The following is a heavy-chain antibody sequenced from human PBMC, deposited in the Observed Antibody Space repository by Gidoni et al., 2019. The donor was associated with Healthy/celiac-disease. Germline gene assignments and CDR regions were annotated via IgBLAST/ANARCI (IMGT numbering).Heavy chain of an antibody. Sequence: QVQLQQWGAGLLKPPETLSLTCAVYGGSFSGYYWSWIRQPPGKGLEWIGEINHSGSTNDNPSLKSRVTISVDTSKNQFSLKLSSVTAADTAVYYCARALRFLEWLPYFDYWGQGTLVTVSS. CDR3: ARALRFLEWLPYFDY. CDR2: INHSGST. D-gene: IGHD3-3*01. V-gene: IGHV4-34*01. CDR1: GGSFSGYY. J-gene: IGHJ4*02.